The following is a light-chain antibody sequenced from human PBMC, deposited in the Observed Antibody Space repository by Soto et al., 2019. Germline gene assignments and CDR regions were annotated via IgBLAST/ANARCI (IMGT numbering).Light chain of an antibody. Sequence: QSALTQPASVSGSPGQSITISCTGTSSDVGGYNYVSWSQQHPGKAPKPMIYEVSKRPSGVSNRFSGSKSGNTASLTISGLQAEDEADYYCSSYTSSSTLVFGTGTKVTVL. CDR1: SSDVGGYNY. J-gene: IGLJ1*01. CDR2: EVS. CDR3: SSYTSSSTLV. V-gene: IGLV2-14*01.